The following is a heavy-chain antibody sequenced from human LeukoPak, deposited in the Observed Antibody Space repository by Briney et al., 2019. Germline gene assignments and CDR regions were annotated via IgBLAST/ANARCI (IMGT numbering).Heavy chain of an antibody. Sequence: GGSLRLSCAASGFTFSSYAMSWVRQAPGKGLEWVSAIGHSGHTTYYADSVKGRFTISRDISKNTLYLQMNSLRAEDTAIYYCATLMAGWHNYWGQGSLVAVSS. J-gene: IGHJ4*02. V-gene: IGHV3-23*01. CDR2: IGHSGHTT. CDR1: GFTFSSYA. CDR3: ATLMAGWHNY. D-gene: IGHD6-19*01.